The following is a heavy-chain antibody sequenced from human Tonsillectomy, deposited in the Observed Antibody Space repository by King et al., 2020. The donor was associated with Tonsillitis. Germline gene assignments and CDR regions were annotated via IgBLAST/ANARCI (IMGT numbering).Heavy chain of an antibody. V-gene: IGHV3-23*04. D-gene: IGHD4-17*01. Sequence: VQLVESGGGLVQPGGSLRLSCAASGFTFSNYVMSWVRQAPGKGLEWVSAISGSGGSTYYADSVKGRFTISRDNSKNTLYLQMNSLRTEDTAIYYCAKDGMTTVTYHYFDYWGQGTLATVSS. CDR3: AKDGMTTVTYHYFDY. J-gene: IGHJ4*02. CDR2: ISGSGGST. CDR1: GFTFSNYV.